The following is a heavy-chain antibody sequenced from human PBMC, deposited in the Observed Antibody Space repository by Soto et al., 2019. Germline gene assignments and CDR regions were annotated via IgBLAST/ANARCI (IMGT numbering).Heavy chain of an antibody. CDR1: GGTFSIYA. Sequence: QVQLVQSGAEVKKPGSSVKVSCKASGGTFSIYAISWVRQAPGQGLEWMGWIIHLFGTANYAQKFQGRVTITADTSTSTAYMQQSKLKSDDTAVYDCARNARITMVRGAQLLGYDYYGRDVWGEGNTFTVSS. J-gene: IGHJ6*04. CDR3: ARNARITMVRGAQLLGYDYYGRDV. CDR2: IIHLFGTA. V-gene: IGHV1-69*06. D-gene: IGHD3-10*01.